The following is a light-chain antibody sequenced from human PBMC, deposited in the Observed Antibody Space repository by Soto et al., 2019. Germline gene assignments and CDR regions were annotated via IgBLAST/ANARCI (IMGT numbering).Light chain of an antibody. Sequence: EFVLTRSPGTMLLSQGARATGACRASQSVSSSDLAWYQQKPVQAPRLLIYGASTRATGIPDRFSGSGSGTDSTLTISRLEPEDFAVYYCQQYGSSPRTFGQGTKVDIK. CDR1: QSVSSSD. CDR3: QQYGSSPRT. V-gene: IGKV3-20*01. CDR2: GAS. J-gene: IGKJ1*01.